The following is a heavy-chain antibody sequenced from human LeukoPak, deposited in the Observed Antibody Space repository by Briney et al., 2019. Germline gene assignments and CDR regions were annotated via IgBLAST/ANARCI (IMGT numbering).Heavy chain of an antibody. CDR2: IYYSGST. CDR1: GGSISSSSYY. CDR3: ARHARYCSGGSCYSDY. Sequence: SETLSLTCTVSGGSISSSSYYWGWIRQPPGKGLEWIGSIYYSGSTYYNPSLKSRVTISVDTSKNQFSLKLSSVTAADTAVYSCARHARYCSGGSCYSDYWGQGTLVTVSS. V-gene: IGHV4-39*01. J-gene: IGHJ4*02. D-gene: IGHD2-15*01.